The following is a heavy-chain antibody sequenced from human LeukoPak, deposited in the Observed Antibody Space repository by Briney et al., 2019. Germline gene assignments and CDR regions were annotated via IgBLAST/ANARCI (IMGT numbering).Heavy chain of an antibody. J-gene: IGHJ1*01. CDR1: GFTFSNYA. CDR2: IDSGGGT. D-gene: IGHD3-16*01. CDR3: AKGPQGD. Sequence: GGSLRLSCAASGFTFSNYAMNWVRQAPGKGLEWVSAIDSGGGTYYADSVKGRFTISRDNSKNTLDLKLNSLRAEDTAVYYCAKGPQGDWGQGALVTVSS. V-gene: IGHV3-23*01.